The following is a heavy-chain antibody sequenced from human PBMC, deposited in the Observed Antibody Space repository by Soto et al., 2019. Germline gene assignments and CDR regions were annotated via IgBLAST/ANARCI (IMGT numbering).Heavy chain of an antibody. V-gene: IGHV4-59*01. CDR1: GGSISSYY. CDR3: ARGYYFDYFDY. Sequence: SETLSLTCTVSGGSISSYYWSWIRQPPGKGLEWIGYIYYSGSTNYNPSLKSRVTISVDTSKNQFSLKLSSVTAADTAVYYCARGYYFDYFDYWGQGTLATVSS. CDR2: IYYSGST. D-gene: IGHD3-22*01. J-gene: IGHJ4*02.